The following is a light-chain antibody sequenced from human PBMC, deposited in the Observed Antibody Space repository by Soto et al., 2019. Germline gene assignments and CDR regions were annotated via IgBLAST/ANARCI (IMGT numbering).Light chain of an antibody. CDR1: QNIRSW. V-gene: IGKV1-5*03. CDR2: SAS. Sequence: DIQMTQSPSTLSASVGDRVTITCRASQNIRSWLAWYQQKPGKAPELLIYSASGLESGVPSRFSGSGFGTEFTLTISSLQPDDFATYYCQEYNGSSGLTFGGGTKVEIK. J-gene: IGKJ4*01. CDR3: QEYNGSSGLT.